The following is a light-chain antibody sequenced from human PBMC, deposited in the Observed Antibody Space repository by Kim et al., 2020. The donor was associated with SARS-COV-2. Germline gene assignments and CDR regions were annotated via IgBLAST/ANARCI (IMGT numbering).Light chain of an antibody. Sequence: GDRVTITCRASQSINIWLAWYQQKPGKAPNLLIYDASILESGVPSRFSGSGSGTRFTLTISSLQPDDFATYYCQEYKSDSWTFGQGTKVEIK. CDR3: QEYKSDSWT. V-gene: IGKV1-5*01. CDR2: DAS. J-gene: IGKJ1*01. CDR1: QSINIW.